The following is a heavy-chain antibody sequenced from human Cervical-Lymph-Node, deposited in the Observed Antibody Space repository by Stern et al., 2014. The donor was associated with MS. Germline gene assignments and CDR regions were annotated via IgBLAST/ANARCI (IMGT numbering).Heavy chain of an antibody. J-gene: IGHJ4*02. CDR2: ISSSGSTV. CDR1: GFTFGADF. Sequence: VQLLESGGGLVKPGGSLRLSCAASGFTFGADFMTWIRQAPGQGLEWVSYISSSGSTVHYADSVKGRFTISRDNANNSLYLQMNSLRAEDTAVYYCASEKCTSASCFLSWGQGALVTVSS. V-gene: IGHV3-11*01. D-gene: IGHD2-8*02. CDR3: ASEKCTSASCFLS.